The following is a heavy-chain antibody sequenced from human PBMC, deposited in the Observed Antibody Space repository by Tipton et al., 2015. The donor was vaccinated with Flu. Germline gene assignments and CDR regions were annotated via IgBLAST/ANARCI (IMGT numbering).Heavy chain of an antibody. CDR2: IYYSGST. V-gene: IGHV4-39*07. D-gene: IGHD6-6*01. J-gene: IGHJ4*02. Sequence: TLSLTCTVSGGSISSSSYYWGWIRQPPGKGLGWIGSIYYSGSTYYNPSLKSRVTISVDTSENQFSLKLSSVTAADTAVYYCAREGRREQLALDYWGQGTLVTVSS. CDR1: GGSISSSSYY. CDR3: AREGRREQLALDY.